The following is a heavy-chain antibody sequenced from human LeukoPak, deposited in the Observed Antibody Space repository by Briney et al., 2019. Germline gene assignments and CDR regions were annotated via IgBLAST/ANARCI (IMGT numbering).Heavy chain of an antibody. CDR3: AKDIAAAGGPCAY. Sequence: GGSLRLSCAASGFTFESYTIHWVRQAPGKGLEWVALIRSDGSDKYYADSVKGRFTISRDNSKNTVFLQMNSLRAEDTAVYYCAKDIAAAGGPCAYWGRGTLVTVSS. D-gene: IGHD6-13*01. CDR1: GFTFESYT. J-gene: IGHJ4*02. V-gene: IGHV3-30*02. CDR2: IRSDGSDK.